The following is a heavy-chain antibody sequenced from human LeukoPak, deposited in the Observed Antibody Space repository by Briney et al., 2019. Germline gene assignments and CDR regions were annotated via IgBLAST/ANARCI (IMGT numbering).Heavy chain of an antibody. CDR2: INPNNGDS. D-gene: IGHD3-10*01. V-gene: IGHV1-2*02. J-gene: IGHJ4*02. CDR3: ARDRVSGGNDY. Sequence: ASVKVSCKASGYTFTGYDLHWVRQAPGQGLEYMGWINPNNGDSKNTQTFQGRVTMTRDTSISTVYMELTRPRSDATAVYCCARDRVSGGNDYWGQGTLVTVSS. CDR1: GYTFTGYD.